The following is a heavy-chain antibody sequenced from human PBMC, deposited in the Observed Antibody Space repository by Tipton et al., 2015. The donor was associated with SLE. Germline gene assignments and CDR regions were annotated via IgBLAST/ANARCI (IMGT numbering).Heavy chain of an antibody. D-gene: IGHD3-10*01. V-gene: IGHV3-30*02. J-gene: IGHJ4*02. CDR1: GFTFSSYG. Sequence: SLRLSCAASGFTFSSYGMHWVRQAPGKGLEWVAFIRYDGSNKYYADSVKGRFTISRDNSKNTLYLQMNSLRAEDTAVYYCAKRSYDYYGSGSYFDYWGQGTLVTVSS. CDR3: AKRSYDYYGSGSYFDY. CDR2: IRYDGSNK.